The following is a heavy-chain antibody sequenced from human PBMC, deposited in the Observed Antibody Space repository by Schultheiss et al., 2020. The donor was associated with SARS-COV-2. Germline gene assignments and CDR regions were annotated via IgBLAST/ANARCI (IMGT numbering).Heavy chain of an antibody. CDR3: ARDHGYSSGWPQDFQH. CDR2: IYHSGST. J-gene: IGHJ1*01. D-gene: IGHD6-19*01. V-gene: IGHV4-59*01. CDR1: GGSISSYY. Sequence: SQTLSLTCTVSGGSISSYYWSWIRQPPGKGLEWIGYIYHSGSTYYNPSLKSRVTISVDTSKNQFSLKLSSVTAADTAVYYCARDHGYSSGWPQDFQHWGQGTLVTVSS.